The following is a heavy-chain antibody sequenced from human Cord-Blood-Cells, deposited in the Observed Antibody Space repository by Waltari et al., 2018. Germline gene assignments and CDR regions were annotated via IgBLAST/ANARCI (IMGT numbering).Heavy chain of an antibody. J-gene: IGHJ4*02. CDR1: GYTLTDLS. CDR3: ATGVGATPYYFDY. Sequence: QVQLVQSGAEVKKPGASVKVTCKVSGYTLTDLSMHWLRQAPGKGLEWRGGFEPEDGETIYAQKFQGRVTMTEDTSTDTAYMELSSLRSEDTAVYYCATGVGATPYYFDYWGQGTLVTVSS. CDR2: FEPEDGET. D-gene: IGHD1-26*01. V-gene: IGHV1-24*01.